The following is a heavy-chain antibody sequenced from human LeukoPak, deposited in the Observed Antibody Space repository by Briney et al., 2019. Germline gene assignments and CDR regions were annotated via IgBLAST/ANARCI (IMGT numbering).Heavy chain of an antibody. CDR3: ARVKGYYGSGSYYIFDY. V-gene: IGHV4-34*01. J-gene: IGHJ4*02. Sequence: SETLSLTCAVYGGPFSGYYWSWIRQPPGKGLEWIGEINHSGSTNYNPSLKSRVTISVDTSKNQFSLKLSSVTAADTAVYYCARVKGYYGSGSYYIFDYWGQGTLVTVSS. CDR1: GGPFSGYY. CDR2: INHSGST. D-gene: IGHD3-10*01.